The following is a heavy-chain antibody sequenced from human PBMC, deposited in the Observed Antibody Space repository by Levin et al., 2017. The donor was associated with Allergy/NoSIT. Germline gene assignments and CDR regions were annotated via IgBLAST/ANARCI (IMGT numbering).Heavy chain of an antibody. Sequence: SCAASGFTFSSYEMNWVRQAPGKGLEWVSYISSRGTIYYADSVKGRFTISRDNAKNSLYLQMNGLRAEDTAVYYCAEEKYGGIWGQGTMVIVSS. V-gene: IGHV3-48*03. CDR2: ISSRGTI. J-gene: IGHJ3*02. CDR1: GFTFSSYE. CDR3: AEEKYGGI. D-gene: IGHD3-16*01.